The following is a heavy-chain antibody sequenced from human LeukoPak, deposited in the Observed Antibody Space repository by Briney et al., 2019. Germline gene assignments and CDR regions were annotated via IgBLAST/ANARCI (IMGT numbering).Heavy chain of an antibody. J-gene: IGHJ4*02. V-gene: IGHV4-38-2*02. CDR2: IYHSGSL. D-gene: IGHD4-11*01. CDR1: GYSISSGYY. Sequence: SETLSLTCSVSGYSISSGYYGAWIRLTPGKGLEWIGSIYHSGSLYYNPSPRSRVTISVDTSKNQFSPKVNSMTAADTAVYYCARPTSSNYAGFFFDFWSQGTLSPSPQ. CDR3: ARPTSSNYAGFFFDF.